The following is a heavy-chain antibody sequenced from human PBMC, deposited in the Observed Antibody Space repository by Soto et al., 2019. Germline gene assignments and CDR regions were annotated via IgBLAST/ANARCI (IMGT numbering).Heavy chain of an antibody. Sequence: QVQLVQSEAEVKKPGSSVRVSCKSSGGTVSSYSLSWLRQAPGQGLEWVGGILPLRQTPKYAQKFQGRVTISVDRSTNTGYMDLTRLTSEDTAVYYCASPIDGVRSLEWLPFDGWVQGTLVTVSS. CDR3: ASPIDGVRSLEWLPFDG. V-gene: IGHV1-69*06. CDR2: ILPLRQTP. D-gene: IGHD3-3*01. CDR1: GGTVSSYS. J-gene: IGHJ5*02.